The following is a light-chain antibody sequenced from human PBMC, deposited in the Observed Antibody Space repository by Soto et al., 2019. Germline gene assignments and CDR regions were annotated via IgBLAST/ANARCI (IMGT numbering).Light chain of an antibody. CDR1: QSINNW. CDR2: NAS. Sequence: DIQMTQSPSTLSASVGDRVTITCRASQSINNWLAWYQQKPGKAPKLLISNASNLQSGVPSRFSGSGSGTEFTLTISSLQPDDFASYYCQQYDSYPFTFGGGTKLEI. V-gene: IGKV1-5*03. J-gene: IGKJ4*01. CDR3: QQYDSYPFT.